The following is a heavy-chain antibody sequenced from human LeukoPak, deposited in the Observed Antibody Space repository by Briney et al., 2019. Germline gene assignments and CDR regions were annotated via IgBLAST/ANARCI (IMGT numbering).Heavy chain of an antibody. CDR3: ARLINVVVQAAHY. CDR2: IHPGDSDT. D-gene: IGHD2-2*01. J-gene: IGHJ4*02. CDR1: GYSFTSYW. Sequence: GESLKISCKGSGYSFTSYWIAWVRQMPGKGLEWMGIIHPGDSDTRYGPSFQGQVTISADKSIRTAYLQWSSMKASDTAMYYCARLINVVVQAAHYWGQGTLVTVSS. V-gene: IGHV5-51*01.